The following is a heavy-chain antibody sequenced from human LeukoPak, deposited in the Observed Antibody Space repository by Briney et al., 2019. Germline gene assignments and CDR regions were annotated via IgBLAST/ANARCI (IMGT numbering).Heavy chain of an antibody. CDR3: ARDIAPRYGDYYFDY. D-gene: IGHD4-17*01. J-gene: IGHJ4*02. Sequence: SETLSLTCVVSGGSISSTSYYWGWIRQPPGKGLEWIGSIYYSGSTYYSPSLKSRVTISVDTSKNQFSLKLSSVTAADTAVYYCARDIAPRYGDYYFDYWGQGTLVTVSS. CDR2: IYYSGST. CDR1: GGSISSTSYY. V-gene: IGHV4-39*07.